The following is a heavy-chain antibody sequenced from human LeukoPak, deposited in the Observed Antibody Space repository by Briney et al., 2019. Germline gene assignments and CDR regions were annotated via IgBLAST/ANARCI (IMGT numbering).Heavy chain of an antibody. D-gene: IGHD5-12*01. CDR1: GYTFTGYD. CDR3: AVATYYYYMDV. V-gene: IGHV1-8*03. Sequence: ASVKVSCKASGYTFTGYDINWVRQATGQGLEWMGWMNPNSGNTGYAQKFQGRVTITRNTSISTAYMELSSLRSEDTAVYYCAVATYYYYMDVWGKGTTVTVSS. J-gene: IGHJ6*03. CDR2: MNPNSGNT.